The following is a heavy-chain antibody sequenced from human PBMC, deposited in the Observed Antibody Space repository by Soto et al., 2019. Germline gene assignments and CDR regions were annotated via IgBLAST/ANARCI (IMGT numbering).Heavy chain of an antibody. Sequence: GGSLRLSCAASGFTVSSNYMNWVRQAPGKGLEWVSVIFSGGNTYYADSVKARFTISRDNSKNMLYLQMNSLKADDTAVYYCASDVGGGYYDTWGQGSLLPVSS. CDR1: GFTVSSNY. CDR2: IFSGGNT. CDR3: ASDVGGGYYDT. V-gene: IGHV3-53*01. J-gene: IGHJ4*02.